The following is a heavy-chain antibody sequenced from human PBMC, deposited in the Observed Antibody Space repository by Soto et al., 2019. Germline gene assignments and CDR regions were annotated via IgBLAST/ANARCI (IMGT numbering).Heavy chain of an antibody. V-gene: IGHV3-23*01. D-gene: IGHD5-12*01. Sequence: EVQLWESGGDSVQAGRSLRLSCAASGFTFGNFAMSWVRQAPGKGLEWVSTITHTSENIDYSDSVKGRFTISRDHSKDTLYLQMNSLRAEDTAVYYCTKGRRLLWLKDVFDDWGQGTVVIVSS. J-gene: IGHJ3*01. CDR1: GFTFGNFA. CDR2: ITHTSENI. CDR3: TKGRRLLWLKDVFDD.